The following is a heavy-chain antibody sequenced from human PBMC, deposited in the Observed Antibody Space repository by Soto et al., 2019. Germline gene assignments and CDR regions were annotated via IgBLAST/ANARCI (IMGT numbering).Heavy chain of an antibody. J-gene: IGHJ4*02. Sequence: QVSLVQSGAEVKKPGASVKVSCKASGYTFTSYYVHWVRQAPGQGLEWMGIINPSGATTTYAQNLQGSVAMXXXTTXSTVYMELSSLRSEDTAVDYCSWRHCFSRSCYFKYWGQGTLVTVSS. CDR2: INPSGATT. CDR1: GYTFTSYY. V-gene: IGHV1-46*01. D-gene: IGHD2-2*01. CDR3: SWRHCFSRSCYFKY.